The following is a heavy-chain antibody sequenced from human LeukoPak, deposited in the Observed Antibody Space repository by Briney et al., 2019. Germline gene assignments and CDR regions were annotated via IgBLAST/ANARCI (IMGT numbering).Heavy chain of an antibody. J-gene: IGHJ4*02. CDR1: GDSINSLDL. CDR2: MYLSGTT. D-gene: IGHD3-22*01. Sequence: SGTLSLTCTVSGDSINSLDLWSWVRQPPGKGLEWIGEMYLSGTTHSNPSVKSRVTISIDKSKNQFFLNLSSVTAADTAVYYCAGLVGRYSSGLYYYYFDYWGQGTLATVSS. CDR3: AGLVGRYSSGLYYYYFDY. V-gene: IGHV4-4*02.